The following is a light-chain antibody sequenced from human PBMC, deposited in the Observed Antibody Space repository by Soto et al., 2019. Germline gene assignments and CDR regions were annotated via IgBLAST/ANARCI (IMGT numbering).Light chain of an antibody. J-gene: IGKJ4*01. CDR2: GAS. Sequence: EKVMTQSPATLSVSPGERATLSCRASQSVNSNLAWYQQKPGQAPRLLIYGASTRATGIPARFSGSASGTEFTITISSLQSEDFAVYYCQQYNDWPLTFGGGTKVEIK. CDR1: QSVNSN. V-gene: IGKV3-15*01. CDR3: QQYNDWPLT.